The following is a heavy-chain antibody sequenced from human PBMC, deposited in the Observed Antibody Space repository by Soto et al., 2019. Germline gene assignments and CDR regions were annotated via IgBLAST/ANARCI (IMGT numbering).Heavy chain of an antibody. Sequence: GGSLRLSCAASGFTFSSYGMHWVRQAPGKGLEWVAVISYDGSNKYYADSVKGRFTISRDNYKNKLYLQMNSLRAEDTAVYYCQNHRGPPVATNPYYYYGMDVWRQGTPVTVSS. CDR1: GFTFSSYG. V-gene: IGHV3-30*03. D-gene: IGHD5-12*01. CDR2: ISYDGSNK. J-gene: IGHJ6*02. CDR3: QNHRGPPVATNPYYYYGMDV.